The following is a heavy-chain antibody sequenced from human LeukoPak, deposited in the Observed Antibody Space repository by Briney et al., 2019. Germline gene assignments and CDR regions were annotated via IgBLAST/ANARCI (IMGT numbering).Heavy chain of an antibody. Sequence: SETLSLTCTVSGYSISTWYYWGWIRQPPGKGLEWIGSIFHNGSTHYNPSLESRVTISLDTSKNQFSLRLSSVTAADTAMYYCARESRGVAAAGYFDYWGQGTLVTVSS. CDR2: IFHNGST. V-gene: IGHV4-38-2*02. CDR1: GYSISTWYY. CDR3: ARESRGVAAAGYFDY. D-gene: IGHD6-13*01. J-gene: IGHJ4*02.